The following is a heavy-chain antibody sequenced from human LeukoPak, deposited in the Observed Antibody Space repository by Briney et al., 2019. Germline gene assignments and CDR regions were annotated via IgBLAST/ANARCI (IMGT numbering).Heavy chain of an antibody. V-gene: IGHV3-21*01. D-gene: IGHD6-13*01. J-gene: IGHJ4*02. CDR3: ARGPARSSSWEFDY. Sequence: GGSLRLSCAASGFTFSNYWMHWVRQAPGKGLEWVSSISSSGAYIYYTDSVKGRFTISRDNGKNSLYLQMNSLRVEDTAVYYCARGPARSSSWEFDYWGQGNLVTVTS. CDR1: GFTFSNYW. CDR2: ISSSGAYI.